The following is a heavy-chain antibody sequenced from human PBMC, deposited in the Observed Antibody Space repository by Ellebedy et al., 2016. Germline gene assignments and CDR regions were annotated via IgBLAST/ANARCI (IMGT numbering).Heavy chain of an antibody. Sequence: GESLKISXAASGFTFNVAGMTWVRQAPGKGLEWVVTIVFSGTAAYYADSVKGRFIVSRDNTKNSLFLQMNSLGVEDTAVYYCARDGSEWSRDYWGQGTLVTVSS. CDR2: IVFSGTAA. J-gene: IGHJ4*02. CDR3: ARDGSEWSRDY. D-gene: IGHD3-3*01. CDR1: GFTFNVAG. V-gene: IGHV3-21*01.